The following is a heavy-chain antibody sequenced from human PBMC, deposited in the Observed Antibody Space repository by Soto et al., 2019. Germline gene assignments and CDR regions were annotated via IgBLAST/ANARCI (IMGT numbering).Heavy chain of an antibody. V-gene: IGHV1-18*04. CDR3: ARDWGGYSGSYCDY. Sequence: ASVKVSCKASGYTFTSYYMHWVRQAPGQGLEWMGWISAYNGNTNYAQKLQGRVTMTTDTSTSTAYMELRSLRSDDTAVYYCARDWGGYSGSYCDYWGQGTLVTVSS. CDR1: GYTFTSYY. CDR2: ISAYNGNT. J-gene: IGHJ4*02. D-gene: IGHD1-26*01.